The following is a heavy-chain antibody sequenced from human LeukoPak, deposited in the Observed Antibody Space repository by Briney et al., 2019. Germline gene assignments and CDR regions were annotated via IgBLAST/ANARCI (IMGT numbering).Heavy chain of an antibody. CDR1: GFTFSSYS. CDR3: ARGPNWNYPDY. Sequence: GGSLRLSCAASGFTFSSYSMNWVRQAPGKGLEWVSSISSSSSYIYYADSVKGRFTISRDNAKNSLYLQMNSLRAEDTAVYYCARGPNWNYPDYWGQGTLITVSS. D-gene: IGHD1-20*01. V-gene: IGHV3-21*01. J-gene: IGHJ4*02. CDR2: ISSSSSYI.